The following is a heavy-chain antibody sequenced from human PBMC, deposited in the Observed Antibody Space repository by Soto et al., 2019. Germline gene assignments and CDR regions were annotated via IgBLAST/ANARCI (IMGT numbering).Heavy chain of an antibody. CDR2: ISAYNGNT. CDR1: GYTFTNYG. CDR3: ARVPAIFEGSGFDY. V-gene: IGHV1-18*01. D-gene: IGHD3-3*01. J-gene: IGHJ4*02. Sequence: GASVKVSCKASGYTFTNYGISWVRQAPGQGLEWMGWISAYNGNTNYAQKFKGRITLATDTSTYTAYMELRSLRSDDTAVYYCARVPAIFEGSGFDYWGQGTLVTVSS.